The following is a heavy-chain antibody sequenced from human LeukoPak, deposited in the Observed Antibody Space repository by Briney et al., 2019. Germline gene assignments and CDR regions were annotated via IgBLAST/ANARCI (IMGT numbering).Heavy chain of an antibody. CDR3: ARDYRAYDAFDI. V-gene: IGHV3-7*01. Sequence: GGSLRLSCVASGFTFSGYWMRWVRQAPGKGLEWVANINQDGSEKYYVDSVKGRFTISRDNAKNSLYLQMNNLRAEDTAVYYCARDYRAYDAFDIWGQGTMVTVAS. J-gene: IGHJ3*02. CDR2: INQDGSEK. CDR1: GFTFSGYW. D-gene: IGHD4-11*01.